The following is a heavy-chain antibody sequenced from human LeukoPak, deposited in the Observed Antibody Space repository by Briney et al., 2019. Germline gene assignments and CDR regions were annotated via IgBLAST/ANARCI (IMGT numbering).Heavy chain of an antibody. CDR2: IYPGDSDT. V-gene: IGHV5-51*01. J-gene: IGHJ6*02. Sequence: GESLKISCKGSGYSFTSYWIGWVRQMPGKGLEWMGIIYPGDSDTRYSPSFQGQVTISADKSISTAYLQWSSLKASDTAMYYCARLEALLWFGELSISPSGMDVWGQGTTVTVSS. CDR3: ARLEALLWFGELSISPSGMDV. CDR1: GYSFTSYW. D-gene: IGHD3-10*01.